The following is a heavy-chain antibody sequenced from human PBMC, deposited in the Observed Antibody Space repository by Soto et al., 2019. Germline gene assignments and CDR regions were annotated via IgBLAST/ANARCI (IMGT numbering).Heavy chain of an antibody. Sequence: GGSLRLSCVGSGFTFSSYWMHWVRQTPGKGLVWVSHLSGDGSKTNYADSVKGRFTVSRDNAKNTLYLQMNSLRAEDTAVYYCAKDPSRWELRYFDYWGQGT. CDR2: LSGDGSKT. V-gene: IGHV3-74*01. D-gene: IGHD1-26*01. J-gene: IGHJ4*02. CDR3: AKDPSRWELRYFDY. CDR1: GFTFSSYW.